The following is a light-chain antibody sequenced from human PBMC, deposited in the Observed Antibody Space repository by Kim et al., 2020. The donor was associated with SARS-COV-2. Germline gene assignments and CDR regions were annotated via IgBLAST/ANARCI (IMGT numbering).Light chain of an antibody. Sequence: ESVGDRVTITYQATQVIRKFLNWYQQRPGKAPQLLIYDVSNLQTGVPSRFSGSGYGTEFTLTISSLQPEDFATYYCQQNDAFPITFGQGTRLEIK. CDR1: QVIRKF. J-gene: IGKJ5*01. CDR3: QQNDAFPIT. V-gene: IGKV1-33*01. CDR2: DVS.